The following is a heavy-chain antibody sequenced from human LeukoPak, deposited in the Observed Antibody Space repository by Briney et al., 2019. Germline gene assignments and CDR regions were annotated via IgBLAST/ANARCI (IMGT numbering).Heavy chain of an antibody. CDR2: LHADGVEQ. CDR1: GFSLSGYW. CDR3: ARGGYSFDY. J-gene: IGHJ4*02. D-gene: IGHD5-18*01. V-gene: IGHV3-7*01. Sequence: GGSLRLSCAASGFSLSGYWMTWVRQAPGKGLEWVARLHADGVEQNYVDSVTGRFAMSRDNAKNSLDLQMNSLRVEDTAVYYCARGGYSFDYLGQGALVAVSS.